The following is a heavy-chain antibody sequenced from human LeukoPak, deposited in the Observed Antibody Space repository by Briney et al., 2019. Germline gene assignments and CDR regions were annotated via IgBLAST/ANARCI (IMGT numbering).Heavy chain of an antibody. J-gene: IGHJ4*02. CDR2: MNPNRGNT. D-gene: IGHD6-13*01. V-gene: IGHV1-8*03. CDR1: VYTCTTYD. CDR3: ARGPSSSWYARYYFDY. Sequence: ASVKLSCTASVYTCTTYDINWVRQATGQGLEWMGWMNPNRGNTGNTHKFQGRDTTTRNTSVSTAYMELSSLRSEDTAVYYCARGPSSSWYARYYFDYWGQGTLVTVSS.